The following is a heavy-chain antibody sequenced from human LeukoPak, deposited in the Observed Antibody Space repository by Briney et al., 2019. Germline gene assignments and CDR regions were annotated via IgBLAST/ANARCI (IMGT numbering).Heavy chain of an antibody. D-gene: IGHD6-6*01. CDR2: IYHSGST. V-gene: IGHV4-4*02. Sequence: SETLSLTCAVSGGSISSSNWWSWVRQPPGKGLEWIGEIYHSGSTNCNPSLKSRVTISVDTSKNQFSLKLSSVTAADTAVYYCARLVRGSSSPLGYWGQGTLVTVSS. CDR1: GGSISSSNW. CDR3: ARLVRGSSSPLGY. J-gene: IGHJ4*02.